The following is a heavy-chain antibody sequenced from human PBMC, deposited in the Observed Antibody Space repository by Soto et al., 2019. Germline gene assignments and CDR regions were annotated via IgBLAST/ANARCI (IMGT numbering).Heavy chain of an antibody. V-gene: IGHV4-34*01. D-gene: IGHD3-3*01. CDR3: ARCRIFWSGYYRGRTGWFDP. Sequence: SETLSLTCAVYGGSFSGYYWSWIRQPPGKGLEWIGEINHSGSTNYNPSLKSRVTISVDTSKNQFSLKLSSVTAADTAVYYCARCRIFWSGYYRGRTGWFDPWGQGTLVTVSS. CDR1: GGSFSGYY. J-gene: IGHJ5*02. CDR2: INHSGST.